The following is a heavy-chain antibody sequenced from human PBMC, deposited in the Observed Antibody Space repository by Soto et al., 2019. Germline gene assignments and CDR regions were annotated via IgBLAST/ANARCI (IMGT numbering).Heavy chain of an antibody. CDR2: VHDRGST. V-gene: IGHV4-30-4*01. J-gene: IGHJ3*01. Sequence: KLRHTCTVSGYTINSGDSYWTWIRQPTGKGLEWIGSVHDRGSTHYNQSLRSRLTISTDTSKSQFSLQLTSVTAADTVVYFCASDNSKNYRAYAEGGHNFWGRGTMVT. D-gene: IGHD4-17*01. CDR1: GYTINSGDSY. CDR3: ASDNSKNYRAYAEGGHNF.